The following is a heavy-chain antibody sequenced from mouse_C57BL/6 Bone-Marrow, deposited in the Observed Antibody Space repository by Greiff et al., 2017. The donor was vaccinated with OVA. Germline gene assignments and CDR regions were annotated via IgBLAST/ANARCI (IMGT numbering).Heavy chain of an antibody. J-gene: IGHJ2*01. D-gene: IGHD4-1*01. V-gene: IGHV1-81*01. Sequence: QVQLKQSGAELARPGASVKLSCKASGYTFTSYGISWVKQRTGQGLEWIGEIYPRSGNTYYNEKFKGKATLTADKSSSTAYMELRSLTSEDSAVYFCAREEGPLGLGYWGQGTTLTVSS. CDR2: IYPRSGNT. CDR3: AREEGPLGLGY. CDR1: GYTFTSYG.